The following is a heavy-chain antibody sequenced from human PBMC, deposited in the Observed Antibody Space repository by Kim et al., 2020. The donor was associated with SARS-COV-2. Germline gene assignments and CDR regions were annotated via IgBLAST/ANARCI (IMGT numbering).Heavy chain of an antibody. Sequence: SETLSLTCTVSGGSISSYYWSWIRQPPGKGLEWIGYIYYSGSTNYNPSLKSRVTISVDTSKNQFSLKLSSVTAADTAVYYCAGGQYSSSWFSGMDVWGQGTTVTVSS. CDR3: AGGQYSSSWFSGMDV. CDR2: IYYSGST. V-gene: IGHV4-59*01. D-gene: IGHD6-13*01. CDR1: GGSISSYY. J-gene: IGHJ6*02.